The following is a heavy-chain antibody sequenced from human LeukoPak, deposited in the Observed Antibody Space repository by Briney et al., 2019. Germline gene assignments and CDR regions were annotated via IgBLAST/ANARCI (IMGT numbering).Heavy chain of an antibody. CDR1: GVTFSGYT. V-gene: IGHV3-21*01. CDR3: ARVWSMIREYVEY. D-gene: IGHD3-10*01. J-gene: IGHJ4*02. CDR2: ISSSSDYI. Sequence: PGGSLRLSCAASGVTFSGYTMNWVRPTPGKGLGWVSSISSSSDYIYYADSVKGRFTLSRDNSKDSLYLQMSSLRAEDTAVYYCARVWSMIREYVEYWGQGTLVTVSS.